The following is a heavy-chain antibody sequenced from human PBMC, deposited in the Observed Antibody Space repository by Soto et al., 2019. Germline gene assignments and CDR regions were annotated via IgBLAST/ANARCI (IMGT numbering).Heavy chain of an antibody. CDR1: GFSISSYW. CDR3: ARSIVSGLMFPPGLDA. CDR2: IFPGDPDV. D-gene: IGHD2-15*01. J-gene: IGHJ6*02. Sequence: EVQLLQSGAQVKKPGESLKISCKGSGFSISSYWLGWVRQMPGKGLEWMGIIFPGDPDVRYNPSFQGQVTISADTSINPASAQWTSLKASDSPMYFCARSIVSGLMFPPGLDAWGQGTTVTVSS. V-gene: IGHV5-51*01.